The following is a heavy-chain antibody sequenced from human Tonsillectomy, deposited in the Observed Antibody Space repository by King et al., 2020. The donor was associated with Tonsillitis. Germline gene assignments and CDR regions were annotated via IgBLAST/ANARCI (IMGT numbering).Heavy chain of an antibody. CDR2: IYYSGST. D-gene: IGHD1-26*01. CDR1: GGSISSHY. J-gene: IGHJ4*02. V-gene: IGHV4-59*11. CDR3: ARGGYSGSSYYFDY. Sequence: VQLQESGPGLVKPSETLSLTCTVSGGSISSHYWSWIRQSPGKGLEWIAYIYYSGSTNYNPSLKSRVTISVDTSKNQFSLKLSSVTAADTAVYYCARGGYSGSSYYFDYWGQGALVTVSS.